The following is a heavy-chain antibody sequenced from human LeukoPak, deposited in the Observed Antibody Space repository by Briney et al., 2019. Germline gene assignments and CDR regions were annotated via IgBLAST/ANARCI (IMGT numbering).Heavy chain of an antibody. J-gene: IGHJ4*02. CDR3: ARDLGGYSDY. Sequence: GGSLRLSCAAAGFTFRKFGIHWVRQAPGKGLEWVAVISYDGKNIYYKDSVKGRFAISRDNSKNTVYLQMNTLRPPDTAVYYCARDLGGYSDYWGQGSLVTVSS. V-gene: IGHV3-30*03. CDR2: ISYDGKNI. D-gene: IGHD6-19*01. CDR1: GFTFRKFG.